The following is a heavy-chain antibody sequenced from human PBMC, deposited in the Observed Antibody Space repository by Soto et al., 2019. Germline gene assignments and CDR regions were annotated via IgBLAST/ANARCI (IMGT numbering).Heavy chain of an antibody. Sequence: QVHLQESGPGLVKPSQTLSLTCTVSGGSISSGGYYWSWIRQHPGKGLEWIGYIYYSGSTYYNPSLKSRVTISVDTSKKQFSLKLSSVTAADTAVYYCARESSGHGFDYWGQGTLVTVSS. CDR1: GGSISSGGYY. D-gene: IGHD6-25*01. CDR2: IYYSGST. CDR3: ARESSGHGFDY. J-gene: IGHJ4*02. V-gene: IGHV4-31*03.